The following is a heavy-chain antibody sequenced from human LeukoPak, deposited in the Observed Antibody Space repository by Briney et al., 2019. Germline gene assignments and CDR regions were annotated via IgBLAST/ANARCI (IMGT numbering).Heavy chain of an antibody. CDR1: GGSISSYY. CDR3: ARDNCSSTSCYNNYFDY. D-gene: IGHD2-2*02. V-gene: IGHV4-4*07. Sequence: SETLSLTCTVSGGSISSYYWSWIRHPAGKGLEWIGRIYTSGSINYNPSLKSRVTMSVDTSKNQFSLKLSSVTAADTAVYYCARDNCSSTSCYNNYFDYWGQGTLVTVSS. J-gene: IGHJ4*02. CDR2: IYTSGSI.